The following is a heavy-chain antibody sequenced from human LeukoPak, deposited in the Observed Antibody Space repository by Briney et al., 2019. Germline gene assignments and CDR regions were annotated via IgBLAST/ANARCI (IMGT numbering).Heavy chain of an antibody. J-gene: IGHJ4*02. Sequence: PGGSLRLSCEASGFTFSSYAMSWVRQAPGKGLEWVSAISGSGENTYYADSVKGRFTISRDNSKNTLYLQMNSLRVEDTAVYYCAKSFGPVIAAAGTGADWGQGTLVTVSS. CDR3: AKSFGPVIAAAGTGAD. V-gene: IGHV3-23*01. D-gene: IGHD6-13*01. CDR1: GFTFSSYA. CDR2: ISGSGENT.